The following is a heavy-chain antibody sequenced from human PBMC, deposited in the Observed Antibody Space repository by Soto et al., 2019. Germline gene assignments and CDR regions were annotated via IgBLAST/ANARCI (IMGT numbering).Heavy chain of an antibody. J-gene: IGHJ4*02. Sequence: QVQLVESGGGVVRPGRSLRLSCAASGFTFSSYAMHWVRQAPGTGLEWVAVISYDGSNKYYADSVKGRFTISRDNSKNTLYLQMNSLRAEDTAVYYCARGGPYSNYNDDFDYWGQGTLVTVSS. CDR3: ARGGPYSNYNDDFDY. CDR2: ISYDGSNK. CDR1: GFTFSSYA. V-gene: IGHV3-30-3*01. D-gene: IGHD4-4*01.